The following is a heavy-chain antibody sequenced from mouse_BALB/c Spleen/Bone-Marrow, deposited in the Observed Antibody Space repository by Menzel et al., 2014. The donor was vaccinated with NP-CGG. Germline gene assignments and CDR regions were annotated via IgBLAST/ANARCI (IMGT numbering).Heavy chain of an antibody. CDR3: TRTGGYGYYWFAY. CDR2: IYPSDSYT. V-gene: IGHV1-69*02. CDR1: GYTFTSYW. Sequence: QVQLQQSGAELVRPGASVKLSCKASGYTFTSYWINWVKQRPGQGLEWIGNIYPSDSYTNYNQKFKDKATLTVDKSSSTAYMQLSSPTSEDSAVYYCTRTGGYGYYWFAYWGQGTLVTVSA. J-gene: IGHJ3*01. D-gene: IGHD2-2*01.